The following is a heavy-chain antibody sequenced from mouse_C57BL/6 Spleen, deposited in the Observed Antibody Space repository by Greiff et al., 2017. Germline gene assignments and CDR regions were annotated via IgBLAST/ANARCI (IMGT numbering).Heavy chain of an antibody. V-gene: IGHV1-55*01. CDR1: GYTFTSYW. J-gene: IGHJ3*01. CDR3: ASYAVVGDFAY. CDR2: IYPGSGST. Sequence: QVQLQQPGAELVKPGASVKMSCKASGYTFTSYWITWVKQRPGQGLEWIGDIYPGSGSTNYNEKFKSKATLTVETSSSTAYMQLSSLTSEDSAVYYCASYAVVGDFAYWGQGTLVTVSA. D-gene: IGHD1-1*01.